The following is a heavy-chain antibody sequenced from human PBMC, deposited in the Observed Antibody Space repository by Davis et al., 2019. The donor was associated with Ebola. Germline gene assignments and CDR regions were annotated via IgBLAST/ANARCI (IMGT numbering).Heavy chain of an antibody. V-gene: IGHV3-23*01. D-gene: IGHD4-23*01. J-gene: IGHJ4*02. CDR2: FGTSGDT. CDR3: ARDSYGGIDF. CDR1: GFIFRNYV. Sequence: GGSLRLSCAASGFIFRNYVMSWVRQAPGKGLEWVSTFGTSGDTYYADSVKGRFTISRDNSKNTLYLQANGLRAEDTAVYYCARDSYGGIDFWGQGTLVTVSS.